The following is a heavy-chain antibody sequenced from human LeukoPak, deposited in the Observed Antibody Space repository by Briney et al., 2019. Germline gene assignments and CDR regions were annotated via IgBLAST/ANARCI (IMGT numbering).Heavy chain of an antibody. J-gene: IGHJ5*02. V-gene: IGHV1-2*02. CDR2: INPNTGGT. CDR1: GYTFTGYF. CDR3: ARDRPGYDILTGYYSSSWFDP. D-gene: IGHD3-9*01. Sequence: ASVKVSCKASGYTFTGYFVHWVRQAPGQGLQWVGWINPNTGGTNYAQKFQGRVTMTRDTSKNQFSLKLSSVTAADTAVYYCARDRPGYDILTGYYSSSWFDPWGQGTLVTVSS.